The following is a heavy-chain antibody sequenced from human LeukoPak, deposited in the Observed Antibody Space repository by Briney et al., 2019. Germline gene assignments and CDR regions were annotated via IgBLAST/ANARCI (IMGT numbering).Heavy chain of an antibody. Sequence: GGSLRLSCAASGFTFSTYGMHWVRQAPGKGLEWVAFIRYDGSGKVYADSVKGRFTISRDNSKNTLYLQMNSLRAEDTSVYYCAKVDCSGGTCPNHYFDYWGQGTLVTDSS. CDR3: AKVDCSGGTCPNHYFDY. D-gene: IGHD2-15*01. V-gene: IGHV3-30*02. CDR2: IRYDGSGK. J-gene: IGHJ4*02. CDR1: GFTFSTYG.